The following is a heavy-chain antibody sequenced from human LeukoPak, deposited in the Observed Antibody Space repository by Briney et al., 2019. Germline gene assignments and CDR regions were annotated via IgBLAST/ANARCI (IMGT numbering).Heavy chain of an antibody. CDR1: RFTFCNYW. D-gene: IGHD3-22*01. CDR3: ARDRPYDSSGYSY. J-gene: IGHJ4*02. Sequence: GGSLRLSCAASRFTFCNYWMSWVRQAPGKGLEWVANIKQDGSEKYYVDSVKGRFTIPRDNAKNSLYLQMNSLRAEDTAVYYCARDRPYDSSGYSYWGQGTLVTVSS. V-gene: IGHV3-7*01. CDR2: IKQDGSEK.